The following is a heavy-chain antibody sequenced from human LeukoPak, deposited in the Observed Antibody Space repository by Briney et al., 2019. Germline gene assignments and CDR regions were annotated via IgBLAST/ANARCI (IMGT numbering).Heavy chain of an antibody. CDR2: IYPGDSDT. CDR3: ARAVLLTSGIDY. V-gene: IGHV5-51*01. CDR1: GYSFTTYW. Sequence: GESLKISCKGSGYSFTTYWIGWVRQIPGKGLEWMGLIYPGDSDTRYSPSFQGQVTISADKSVNTAYLQWSSLKASDTAIYYCARAVLLTSGIDYWGQGTLVTVST. D-gene: IGHD3-16*01. J-gene: IGHJ4*02.